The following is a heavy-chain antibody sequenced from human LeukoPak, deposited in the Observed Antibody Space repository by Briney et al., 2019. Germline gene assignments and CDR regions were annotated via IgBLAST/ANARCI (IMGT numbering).Heavy chain of an antibody. Sequence: PGGSLRLPCAASGFTLSTYAMSWVRQAPGKGLEWVSAITSSGGSTYYADSVKGRFTISRDKSKNTLYLQMNSLRAEDTAVYYCPKQGTGSYYKTHDYWGQGTLVTVSS. CDR2: ITSSGGST. J-gene: IGHJ4*02. CDR1: GFTLSTYA. D-gene: IGHD3-10*01. V-gene: IGHV3-23*01. CDR3: PKQGTGSYYKTHDY.